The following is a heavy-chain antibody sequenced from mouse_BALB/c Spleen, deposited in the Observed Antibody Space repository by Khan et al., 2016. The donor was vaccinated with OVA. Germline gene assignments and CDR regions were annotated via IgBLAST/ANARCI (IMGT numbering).Heavy chain of an antibody. D-gene: IGHD2-12*01. Sequence: QVQLKQSGPGLVAPSQSLSITCTISGFSLTNYGVHWVRQPPGKGLEWLVVIWSDGSTTYNSALKSRLTISKDNSKSQVFLKMNSLQTDDTAMYFCARQPYYNYNIMDYWGQGTSVTVS. CDR1: GFSLTNYG. V-gene: IGHV2-6-1*01. CDR3: ARQPYYNYNIMDY. J-gene: IGHJ4*01. CDR2: IWSDGST.